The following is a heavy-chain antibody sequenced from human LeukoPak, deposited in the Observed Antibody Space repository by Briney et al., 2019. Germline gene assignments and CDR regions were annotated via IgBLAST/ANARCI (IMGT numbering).Heavy chain of an antibody. J-gene: IGHJ3*02. Sequence: PGGSLRLSCAASGFTFSSYGMSWVRQAPGKGLEWVSAISGSGGSTYYADSVKGRFTISRDNSKNTLYLQMNGLRAEDTAVYYCARALRGYGPVYDSSGYYYGDAFDIWGQGTMVTVSS. V-gene: IGHV3-23*01. CDR2: ISGSGGST. CDR1: GFTFSSYG. D-gene: IGHD3-22*01. CDR3: ARALRGYGPVYDSSGYYYGDAFDI.